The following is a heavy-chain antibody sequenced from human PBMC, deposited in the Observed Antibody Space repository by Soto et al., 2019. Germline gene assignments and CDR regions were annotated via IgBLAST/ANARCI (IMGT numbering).Heavy chain of an antibody. CDR1: GYTFTTYG. J-gene: IGHJ4*02. CDR3: ARQEGHIEPMIGEFDF. Sequence: QVQLVQSGPEVKKPGASVMLSCKASGYTFTTYGVRWVRQAPGLGLEWMGWISAYNGNTNYAQKFHGRVTMTTDASANTAYLELRSLRSDDTAVDYCARQEGHIEPMIGEFDFWGEGTVVTVSS. D-gene: IGHD3-10*02. CDR2: ISAYNGNT. V-gene: IGHV1-18*01.